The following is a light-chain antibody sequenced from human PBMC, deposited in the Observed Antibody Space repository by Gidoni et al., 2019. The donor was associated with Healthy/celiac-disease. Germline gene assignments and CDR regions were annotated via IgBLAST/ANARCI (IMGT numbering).Light chain of an antibody. CDR3: QQYNSYSYT. CDR1: QSISSW. Sequence: DIQLTQSPCTLSASVGDRVTITCGASQSISSWLAWYQQKPGKAPKLLIYNASSLESGVPSRFSGSGSGTEFTLTISSLQPDDFATYYCQQYNSYSYTFGQGTKLEIK. V-gene: IGKV1-5*03. CDR2: NAS. J-gene: IGKJ2*01.